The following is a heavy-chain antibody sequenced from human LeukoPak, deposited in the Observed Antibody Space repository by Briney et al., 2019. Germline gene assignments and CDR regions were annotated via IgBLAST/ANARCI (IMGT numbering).Heavy chain of an antibody. Sequence: TGGSLRLSCAAFGFPLSSYAMSWVRQAPGKGLEWVSATSSSDAGTYHADSVRGRFTISRDNSKNTLYLQMNSLRAEDTAVYYCAKDGGGYYPSYYYYMDVWGKGTTVTVSS. CDR2: TSSSDAGT. CDR3: AKDGGGYYPSYYYYMDV. D-gene: IGHD3-22*01. V-gene: IGHV3-23*01. CDR1: GFPLSSYA. J-gene: IGHJ6*03.